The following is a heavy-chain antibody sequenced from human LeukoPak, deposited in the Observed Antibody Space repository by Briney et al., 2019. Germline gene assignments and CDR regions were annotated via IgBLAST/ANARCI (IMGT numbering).Heavy chain of an antibody. Sequence: GGPLRLSCAASGFTLSSYWMSWVRQAPGKGLEWVANIKQDGSEKYYVDSVKGRFTISRDNAKNSLYLEMNSLRADDAAVYYCARGEYHLPFDIWGQGTMVTVSS. CDR2: IKQDGSEK. CDR3: ARGEYHLPFDI. J-gene: IGHJ3*02. CDR1: GFTLSSYW. D-gene: IGHD2-2*01. V-gene: IGHV3-7*04.